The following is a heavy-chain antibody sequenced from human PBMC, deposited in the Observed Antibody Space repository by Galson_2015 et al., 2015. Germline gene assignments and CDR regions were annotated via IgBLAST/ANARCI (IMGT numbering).Heavy chain of an antibody. CDR3: ASADYYDSRGYAPAEYFHY. CDR1: GFTFSSYE. Sequence: SLRLSCAASGFTFSSYEMNWVRQAPGKGLEWVSYISTSSSTTYYADSVKGRFTISRDNAKNTLYLQMNSLRAEDTAVYYCASADYYDSRGYAPAEYFHYWGQGTLVTVSS. D-gene: IGHD3-22*01. V-gene: IGHV3-48*03. CDR2: ISTSSSTT. J-gene: IGHJ1*01.